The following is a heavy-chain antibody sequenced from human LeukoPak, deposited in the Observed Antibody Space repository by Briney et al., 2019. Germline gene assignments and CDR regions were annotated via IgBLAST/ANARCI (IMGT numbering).Heavy chain of an antibody. V-gene: IGHV3-30-3*01. J-gene: IGHJ4*02. Sequence: PGGSLRLSCAASGFTFSSYAMHWVRQAPGKGLEWVAVISYDGSNKYYADSVKGRFTISRDNSKNTLYLQMNSLRAEDTAVYYCVLGGPGYCSGGSCHYFDYWGRGTLVTVSS. CDR2: ISYDGSNK. D-gene: IGHD2-15*01. CDR1: GFTFSSYA. CDR3: VLGGPGYCSGGSCHYFDY.